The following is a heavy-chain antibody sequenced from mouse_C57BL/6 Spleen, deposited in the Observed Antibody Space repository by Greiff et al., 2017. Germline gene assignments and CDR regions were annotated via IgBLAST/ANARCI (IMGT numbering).Heavy chain of an antibody. D-gene: IGHD2-12*01. CDR1: GYSITSGYY. Sequence: EVKLQESGPGLVKPSQSLSLTCSVTGYSITSGYYWNWIRQFPGNKLEWMGYISYDGSNNYNPSLKNRISITRDTSKNQFFLKLNSVTTEDTATYYCARGELRRGFAYWGQGTLVTVSA. J-gene: IGHJ3*01. CDR2: ISYDGSN. CDR3: ARGELRRGFAY. V-gene: IGHV3-6*01.